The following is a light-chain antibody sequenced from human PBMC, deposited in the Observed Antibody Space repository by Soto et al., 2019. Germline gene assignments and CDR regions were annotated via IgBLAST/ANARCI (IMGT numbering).Light chain of an antibody. Sequence: QSALTQPASVSGAPGQSITISCAGTSSDVGGYNFVSWYQHHPGKVPKLMIYDVSNRPSGVYNRFSGSKSGNTASLTISGLQAEDEADNYCSSYTSSSTLVFGGGTKLTVL. CDR1: SSDVGGYNF. V-gene: IGLV2-14*03. J-gene: IGLJ2*01. CDR3: SSYTSSSTLV. CDR2: DVS.